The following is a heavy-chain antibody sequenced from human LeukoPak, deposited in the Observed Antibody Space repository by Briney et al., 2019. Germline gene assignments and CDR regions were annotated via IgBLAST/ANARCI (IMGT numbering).Heavy chain of an antibody. CDR1: GGSISSYY. V-gene: IGHV4-59*01. J-gene: IGHJ5*02. CDR3: ARVRYSSSWWFDP. Sequence: PSGTLSLTCTVSGGSISSYYWSWIRQPPGKGLEWIGYIYYSGSTNYNPSLKSRVTISVDTSKNQFSLKLSSVTAADTAVYYCARVRYSSSWWFDPWGQGTLVTISS. CDR2: IYYSGST. D-gene: IGHD6-6*01.